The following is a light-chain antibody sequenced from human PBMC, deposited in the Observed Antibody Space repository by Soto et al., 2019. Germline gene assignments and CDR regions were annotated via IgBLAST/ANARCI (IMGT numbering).Light chain of an antibody. Sequence: IVLTQSPGTLSLSPGERATLSWGASQSVSKNYLAWYQQKPGQAPRLLIYGASNRATGIPDRFSGSGSGTDFTLTISRMEPEDFAVYYCQQYGSPGTFGQGTKVDIK. CDR1: QSVSKNY. V-gene: IGKV3-20*01. CDR2: GAS. J-gene: IGKJ1*01. CDR3: QQYGSPGT.